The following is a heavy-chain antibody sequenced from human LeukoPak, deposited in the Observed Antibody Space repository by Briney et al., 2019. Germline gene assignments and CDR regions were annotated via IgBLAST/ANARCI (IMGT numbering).Heavy chain of an antibody. Sequence: SETLSLTCTVSGGSISSSSYYWGWIRQPPGKGLEWIGYIYYSGSTYYNPSLKSRVTISVDTSKNQFSLKLSSVTAADTAVYYCARDRSVSAVGIWGQGTMVTVSS. CDR2: IYYSGST. CDR1: GGSISSSSYY. V-gene: IGHV4-30-4*08. CDR3: ARDRSVSAVGI. J-gene: IGHJ3*02.